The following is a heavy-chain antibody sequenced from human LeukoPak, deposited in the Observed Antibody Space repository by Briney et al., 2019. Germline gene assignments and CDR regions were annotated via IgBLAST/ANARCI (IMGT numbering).Heavy chain of an antibody. J-gene: IGHJ3*01. V-gene: IGHV4-4*02. D-gene: IGHD5-12*01. CDR2: IYHSGST. CDR3: TRAGPREYSGCDL. CDR1: GGSISDSNW. Sequence: SETLSLTCAVSGGSISDSNWWTWVRQPPGKGPEWIGEIYHSGSTNYNPSLRSRVTISIDKSKNQFSLKLSSVTAADTAVYYCTRAGPREYSGCDLWGQGTMVTVSS.